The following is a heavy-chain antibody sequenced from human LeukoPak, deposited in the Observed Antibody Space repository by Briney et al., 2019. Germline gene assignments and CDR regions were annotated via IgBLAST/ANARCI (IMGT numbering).Heavy chain of an antibody. CDR1: GFSVSNKY. Sequence: PGESLRLSCAASGFSVSNKYMSWVRQAPGKGLEWVSVIYTGGDTYYADSVRGRFTISRDNSKNTVNLQMNSLRAEDTALYYCAGGQMFTSVGFDDWGQGTLVNVSS. D-gene: IGHD2-2*01. CDR2: IYTGGDT. CDR3: AGGQMFTSVGFDD. J-gene: IGHJ4*02. V-gene: IGHV3-53*01.